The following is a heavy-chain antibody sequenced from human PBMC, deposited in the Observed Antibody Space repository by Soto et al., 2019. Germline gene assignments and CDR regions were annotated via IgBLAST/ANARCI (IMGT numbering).Heavy chain of an antibody. CDR3: ARVRLGKGYGMDV. Sequence: QVQLVQSGAEVKMPGSSVKVSCKASGDTFSSYAITWVRQAPGQGLEWMGGIIPVFDKADYAQKFQDRLTISADESTSTAYMELSSLTSDDTAVYFCARVRLGKGYGMDVWGQGTTVSVSS. CDR1: GDTFSSYA. CDR2: IIPVFDKA. V-gene: IGHV1-69*01. D-gene: IGHD3-16*01. J-gene: IGHJ6*02.